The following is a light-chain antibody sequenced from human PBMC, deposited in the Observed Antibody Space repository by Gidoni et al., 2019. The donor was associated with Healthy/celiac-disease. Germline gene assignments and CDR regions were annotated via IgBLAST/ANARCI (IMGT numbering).Light chain of an antibody. V-gene: IGLV1-44*01. CDR1: SSNIGSNT. CDR3: AAWDDSLNGPWV. CDR2: SNN. Sequence: SGTPGQRVTISCSGSSSNIGSNTVNWYQQLPGTAPKLLIYSNNQRPSGVPDRFSGSKSGTSASLAISGLQSEDEADYYCAAWDDSLNGPWVFGGGTKLTVL. J-gene: IGLJ3*02.